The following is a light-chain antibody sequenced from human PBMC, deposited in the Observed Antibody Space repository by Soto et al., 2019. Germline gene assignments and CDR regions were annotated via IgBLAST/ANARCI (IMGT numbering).Light chain of an antibody. J-gene: IGKJ1*01. CDR1: QTISSW. Sequence: DIQMTQSPSTLSGSVGDRVTITCRASQTISSWLAWYQQKPGKAPKLLIYKASTLKSGVPSRFSGSGSGTEFTLTISSLQPDDFATYYCQHYKSYSEAVGQGKKVELK. CDR2: KAS. V-gene: IGKV1-5*03. CDR3: QHYKSYSEA.